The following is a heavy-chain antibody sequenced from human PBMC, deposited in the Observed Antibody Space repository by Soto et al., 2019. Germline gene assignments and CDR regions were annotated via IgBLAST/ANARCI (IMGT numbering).Heavy chain of an antibody. Sequence: QMQLVQSGPEVKKPGTSVKVSCKASVFTFTSSAVQWVRQARGQRLEWIGWIVVGSGNTNYAQKFQERVTITRDMYTSNAYMELSSLRSEDTAVYYCAADRGRGYEIVDYWGHGTLVTVSS. J-gene: IGHJ4*01. CDR3: AADRGRGYEIVDY. CDR1: VFTFTSSA. D-gene: IGHD5-12*01. CDR2: IVVGSGNT. V-gene: IGHV1-58*01.